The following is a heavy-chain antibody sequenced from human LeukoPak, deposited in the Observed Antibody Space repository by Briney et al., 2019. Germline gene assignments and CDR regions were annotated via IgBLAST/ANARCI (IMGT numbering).Heavy chain of an antibody. CDR2: ISGSGDST. CDR1: GFTFSSYA. D-gene: IGHD1-14*01. CDR3: AHGSYFDY. Sequence: GGSLRLSCAASGFTFSSYATSWVRQAPGKGLEWVSTISGSGDSTYYVDSVKGRFTISRDNSKDTLYLQMNSLRAEDTAVYYCAHGSYFDYWGQGTLVTVSS. V-gene: IGHV3-23*01. J-gene: IGHJ4*02.